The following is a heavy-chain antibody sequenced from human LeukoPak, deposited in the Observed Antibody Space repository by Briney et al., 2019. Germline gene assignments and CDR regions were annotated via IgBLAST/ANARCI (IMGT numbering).Heavy chain of an antibody. J-gene: IGHJ4*02. V-gene: IGHV4-39*01. Sequence: TSETLPLTCTVSGGSISSSSYYWGWIRQPPGKGLEWIGSTFYSGSTYYNPSLKSRVTISVDTSKNQFSLKLSSVTAADTAVYYCARRTDFWSGLINYWGQGTLVTVSS. CDR2: TFYSGST. CDR3: ARRTDFWSGLINY. CDR1: GGSISSSSYY. D-gene: IGHD3-3*01.